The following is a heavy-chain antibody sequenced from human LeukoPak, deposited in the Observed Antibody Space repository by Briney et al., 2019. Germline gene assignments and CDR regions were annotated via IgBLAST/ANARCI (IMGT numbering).Heavy chain of an antibody. CDR3: ARIGGSVDIGWFFDC. D-gene: IGHD6-19*01. J-gene: IGHJ4*02. Sequence: GGSLRLSCAASGFTFVNYWMSWVRQAPGKGLEWVANIKQDGSEKLYLDSLKGRFTISRDNAKNSLYLQMNSLRAENTAVYYCARIGGSVDIGWFFDCWGQGTLVTVSS. CDR2: IKQDGSEK. V-gene: IGHV3-7*01. CDR1: GFTFVNYW.